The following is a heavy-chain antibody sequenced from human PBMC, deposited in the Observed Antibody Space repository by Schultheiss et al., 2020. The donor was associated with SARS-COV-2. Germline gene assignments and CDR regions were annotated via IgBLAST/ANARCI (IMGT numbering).Heavy chain of an antibody. Sequence: SGPTLVKPTQTLTLTCTFSGFSLSTSGMRVSWIRQPPGKALEWLALIYWNDDKRYSPSLKSRLTITKDTSKNQVVLTMTNMDPVDTATYYCAHRLHQGDYIWGSYRWFLYDAFDIWGQGTMVTVSS. CDR3: AHRLHQGDYIWGSYRWFLYDAFDI. CDR2: IYWNDDK. CDR1: GFSLSTSGMR. J-gene: IGHJ3*02. V-gene: IGHV2-5*08. D-gene: IGHD3-16*02.